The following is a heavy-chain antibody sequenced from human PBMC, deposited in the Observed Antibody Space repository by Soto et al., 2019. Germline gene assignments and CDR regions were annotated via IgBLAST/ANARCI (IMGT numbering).Heavy chain of an antibody. J-gene: IGHJ2*01. D-gene: IGHD3-3*01. CDR3: ARALGSITIFGVVVRYFDL. CDR2: IYYSGST. CDR1: GGSISSGGYY. Sequence: QVQLQESGPGLVKPSQTLSLTCTVSGGSISSGGYYWSWIRQHPGKGLEWIGYIYYSGSTYYNPSLNSRVTISVDTSKNQFSLKLSTVTAADTAVYNCARALGSITIFGVVVRYFDLWGRGTLVTVSS. V-gene: IGHV4-31*03.